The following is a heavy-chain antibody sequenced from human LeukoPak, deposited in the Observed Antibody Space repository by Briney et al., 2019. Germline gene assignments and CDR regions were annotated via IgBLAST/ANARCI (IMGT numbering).Heavy chain of an antibody. J-gene: IGHJ4*02. CDR1: GFTFSSYW. D-gene: IGHD2-2*01. CDR2: INSDGSST. CDR3: ARGYCSSTNCPKAYYFDY. V-gene: IGHV3-74*01. Sequence: GGSLRLSCAASGFTFSSYWMRWVRQAPGKGLVWVSRINSDGSSTSYADSVKGRFTISRDNAKNTLYLQMNSLRAEDTAVYYCARGYCSSTNCPKAYYFDYWGQGTLVTVAS.